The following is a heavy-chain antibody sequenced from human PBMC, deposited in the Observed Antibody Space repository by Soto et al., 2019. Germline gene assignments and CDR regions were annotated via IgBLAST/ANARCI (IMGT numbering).Heavy chain of an antibody. CDR1: GFTFSSYA. Sequence: GGSLRLSCAASGFTFSSYAMSWVRQAPGKGLEWVSAISGSGGSTYYADSVKGRFTISRDNAKNTLYLQMNSLRAEDTAVYYSATILTLIVVTSGMEVWGQGTSVKVSS. V-gene: IGHV3-23*01. D-gene: IGHD3-22*01. CDR2: ISGSGGST. J-gene: IGHJ6*02. CDR3: ATILTLIVVTSGMEV.